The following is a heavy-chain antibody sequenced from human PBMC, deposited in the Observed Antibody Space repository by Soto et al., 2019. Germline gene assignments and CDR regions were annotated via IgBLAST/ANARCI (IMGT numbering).Heavy chain of an antibody. D-gene: IGHD6-6*01. CDR1: GFTLSGYA. V-gene: IGHV3-64*01. J-gene: IGHJ6*03. CDR2: ISSNGVCT. Sequence: EVQLAESGGGLAQPGGSLRLSCAASGFTLSGYAMDWVRQAPGKGLEYVSGISSNGVCTYYANSVQGRFTISRDNSKNTVYLQMGSLRPDDMAVYYFARRARPDFYYMDVWGKGTTVTVSS. CDR3: ARRARPDFYYMDV.